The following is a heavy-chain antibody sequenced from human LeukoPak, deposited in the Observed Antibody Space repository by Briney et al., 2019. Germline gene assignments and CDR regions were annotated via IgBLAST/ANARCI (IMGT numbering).Heavy chain of an antibody. CDR3: AKSSGRFVLSATYYFDY. CDR2: IRHDGSNK. Sequence: GGSLRLSCTTSGFIFSNYGMHWVRQAPGKGLEWVAFIRHDGSNKYYADSVKGRFTISRDNSKNTLFLQMNSLRAEDTAVYYCAKSSGRFVLSATYYFDYWGQGTLVTVSS. J-gene: IGHJ4*02. CDR1: GFIFSNYG. D-gene: IGHD1-26*01. V-gene: IGHV3-30*02.